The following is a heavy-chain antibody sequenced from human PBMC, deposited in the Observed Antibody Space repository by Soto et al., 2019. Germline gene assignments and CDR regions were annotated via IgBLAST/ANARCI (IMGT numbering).Heavy chain of an antibody. CDR2: IIPIIGTA. D-gene: IGHD5-18*01. Sequence: QVQLVQSGAEVKKPGSSVKVSCKASGGTFSSYAISWVRQAPGQGLEWMGGIIPIIGTANYSQKFQGRVTITADQCTNTAYMVLNSRRYEDTAVYYCARSQHTTWIQRWCFFYLNFWGQGTLGTVPS. CDR3: ARSQHTTWIQRWCFFYLNF. CDR1: GGTFSSYA. V-gene: IGHV1-69*01. J-gene: IGHJ4*02.